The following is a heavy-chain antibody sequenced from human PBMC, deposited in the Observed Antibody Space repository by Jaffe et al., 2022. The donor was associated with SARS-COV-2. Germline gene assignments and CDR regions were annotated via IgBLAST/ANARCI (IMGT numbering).Heavy chain of an antibody. J-gene: IGHJ6*02. CDR1: GGTFSSYT. CDR3: AAPELGNYGMDV. V-gene: IGHV1-69*02. D-gene: IGHD7-27*01. Sequence: QVQLVQSGAEVKKPGSSVKVSCKASGGTFSSYTISWVRQAPGQGLEWMGRIIPILGIANYAQKFQGRVTITADKSTSTAYMELSSLRSEDTAVYYCAAPELGNYGMDVWGQGTTVTVSS. CDR2: IIPILGIA.